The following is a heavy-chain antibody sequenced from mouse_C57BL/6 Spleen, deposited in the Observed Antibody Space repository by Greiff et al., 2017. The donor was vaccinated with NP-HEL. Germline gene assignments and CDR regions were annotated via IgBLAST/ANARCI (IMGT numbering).Heavy chain of an antibody. CDR2: ISDGGSYT. J-gene: IGHJ3*01. Sequence: DVMLVESGGGLVKPGGSLKLSCAASGFTFSSYAMSWVRQTPEKRLEWVATISDGGSYTYYPDNVKGRFTISRDNAKNNLYLQMSHLKSEDTAMYYCARDKIYYDYGAYWGQGTLVTVSA. D-gene: IGHD2-4*01. V-gene: IGHV5-4*01. CDR1: GFTFSSYA. CDR3: ARDKIYYDYGAY.